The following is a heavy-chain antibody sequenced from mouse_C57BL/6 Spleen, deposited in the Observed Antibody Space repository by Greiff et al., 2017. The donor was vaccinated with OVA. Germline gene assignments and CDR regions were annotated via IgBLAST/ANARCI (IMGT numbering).Heavy chain of an antibody. Sequence: QVQLQQSGAELVKPGASVKLSGKASGYTFTSYWMHWVKQRPGQGLEWIGMIHPNSGSTNYNEKFKSKATLTVDKSSSTAYMQLSSLTSEDSAVYYCARSHEGFDYWGQGTTLTVSS. CDR3: ARSHEGFDY. CDR2: IHPNSGST. J-gene: IGHJ2*01. V-gene: IGHV1-64*01. CDR1: GYTFTSYW.